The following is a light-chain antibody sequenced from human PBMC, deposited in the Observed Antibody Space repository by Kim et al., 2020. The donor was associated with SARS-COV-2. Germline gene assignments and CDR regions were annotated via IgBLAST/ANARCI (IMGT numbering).Light chain of an antibody. CDR1: SSDVGGSNY. CDR3: SSYAGSNIVV. Sequence: GQSVAISCTGTSSDVGGSNYFSQYQPPPGKAPNLLIYEVNERPSGVPDRFSGSKSGNTASLTVSGLQSEDEADYYCSSYAGSNIVVFGGGTQLTVL. J-gene: IGLJ2*01. V-gene: IGLV2-8*01. CDR2: EVN.